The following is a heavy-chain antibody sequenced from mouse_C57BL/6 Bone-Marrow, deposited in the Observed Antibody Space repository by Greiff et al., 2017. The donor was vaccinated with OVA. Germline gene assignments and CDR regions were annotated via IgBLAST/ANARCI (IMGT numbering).Heavy chain of an antibody. CDR2: ISYSGST. CDR1: GYSITSDY. Sequence: EVKLMESGPGLAKPSQTLSLTCSVTGYSITSDYWNWIRQFPGNKLEYMGYISYSGSTYYNPSLKSRISLTRDTSKNQDYLQLNSVTAEDTATYYCARGGGYWYFDVWGTGTTVTVSS. CDR3: ARGGGYWYFDV. J-gene: IGHJ1*03. V-gene: IGHV3-8*01.